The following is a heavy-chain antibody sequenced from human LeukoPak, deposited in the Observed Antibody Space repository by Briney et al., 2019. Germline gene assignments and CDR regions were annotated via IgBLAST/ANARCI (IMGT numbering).Heavy chain of an antibody. CDR2: INHSGST. CDR1: GDSTNTYF. V-gene: IGHV4-34*01. D-gene: IGHD5-18*01. J-gene: IGHJ4*02. CDR3: ASRDTATGLD. Sequence: SETLSLTCTISGDSTNTYFWSWIRQPPGKGLEWIGEINHSGSTNYNPSLKSRVTIPVDTSKNQFSLKLSSVTAADTAVYYCASRDTATGLDWGQGTLVTVSS.